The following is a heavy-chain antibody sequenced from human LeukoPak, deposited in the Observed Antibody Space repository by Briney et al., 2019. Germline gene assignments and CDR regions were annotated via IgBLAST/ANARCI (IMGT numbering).Heavy chain of an antibody. J-gene: IGHJ4*02. CDR3: AREDDYGDYDY. Sequence: SETLSLTCTVSGGSISSYYWSWIRQPAGKGLEWIGRIYSSGSTNYNPSLKRRVTMSVDTSKNQFSLKLSSVTAADTAVYYCAREDDYGDYDYWGQGTLVTVSS. CDR2: IYSSGST. V-gene: IGHV4-4*07. D-gene: IGHD4-17*01. CDR1: GGSISSYY.